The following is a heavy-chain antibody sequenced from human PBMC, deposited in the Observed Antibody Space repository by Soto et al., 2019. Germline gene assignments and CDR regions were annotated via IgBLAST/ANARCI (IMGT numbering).Heavy chain of an antibody. CDR3: ATVLGEAFDF. J-gene: IGHJ3*01. Sequence: ASVKVSCKASGYSFTSYEINWVRQATGQGPEWRGWMNPNSGDTGYSHKFQGRVTMTRNTSINTAYMQLSSLRSDDTAVYYCATVLGEAFDFWGQGTMVTVSS. D-gene: IGHD6-6*01. CDR1: GYSFTSYE. CDR2: MNPNSGDT. V-gene: IGHV1-8*01.